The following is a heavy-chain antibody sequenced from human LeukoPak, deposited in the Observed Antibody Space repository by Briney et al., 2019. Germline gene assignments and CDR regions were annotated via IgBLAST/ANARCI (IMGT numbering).Heavy chain of an antibody. CDR2: IYYSGST. J-gene: IGHJ3*02. Sequence: SETLSLTCIVSGGSISSYYWSWIRQPPGKGLEWIGYIYYSGSTNYNPSLKSRVTISVDTSKNQFSLKLSSVTAADTAVYHCARVKGGYSNHAFDIWGRGTMVTVS. CDR1: GGSISSYY. V-gene: IGHV4-59*01. D-gene: IGHD4-11*01. CDR3: ARVKGGYSNHAFDI.